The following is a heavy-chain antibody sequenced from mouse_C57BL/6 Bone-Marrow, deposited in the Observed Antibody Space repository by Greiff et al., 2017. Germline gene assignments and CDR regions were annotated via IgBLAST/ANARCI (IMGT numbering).Heavy chain of an antibody. V-gene: IGHV3-6*01. CDR1: GYSITSGYY. CDR3: ARGGSASYYRYFDV. Sequence: VQLKESGPGLVKPSQSLSLTCSVTGYSITSGYYWNWIRQFPGNKLEWMGYISYDGSNNYNPSLKNRISITLDTSKNQFFLKLNSVTTEDTATYYCARGGSASYYRYFDVWGTGTTVTVSS. D-gene: IGHD1-1*02. J-gene: IGHJ1*03. CDR2: ISYDGSN.